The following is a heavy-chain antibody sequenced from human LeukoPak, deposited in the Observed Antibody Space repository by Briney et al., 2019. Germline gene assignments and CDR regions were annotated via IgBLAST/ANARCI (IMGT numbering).Heavy chain of an antibody. CDR1: GFTFSSYE. J-gene: IGHJ4*02. CDR2: ISSSGSTI. Sequence: GGSLRLSCAASGFTFSSYEMNWVRQAPGKGLEWVSYISSSGSTIYYADSVKGRFTISRDNAKNSLYLQMNSLRAEDTAVYYCARDMNGGGYCFDYWGQGTLVTVSS. D-gene: IGHD3-16*01. CDR3: ARDMNGGGYCFDY. V-gene: IGHV3-48*03.